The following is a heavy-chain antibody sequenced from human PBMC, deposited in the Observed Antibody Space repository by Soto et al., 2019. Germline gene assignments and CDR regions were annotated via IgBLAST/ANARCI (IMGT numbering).Heavy chain of an antibody. D-gene: IGHD5-12*01. CDR1: GYSFTSYW. CDR3: ATTVATNYYYYYGMDV. J-gene: IGHJ6*02. V-gene: IGHV5-51*01. Sequence: GESLKISCKGSGYSFTSYWIGWVRQMPGKGLEWMGIIYPGDSDTRYSPSFQGQVTISADKSISTAYLQWSSLKASDTAMYYRATTVATNYYYYYGMDVWGQGTTVTVSS. CDR2: IYPGDSDT.